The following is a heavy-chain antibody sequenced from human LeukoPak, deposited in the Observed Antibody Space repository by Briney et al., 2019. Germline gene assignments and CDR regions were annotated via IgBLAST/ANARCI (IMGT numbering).Heavy chain of an antibody. CDR1: GFTFRRYA. J-gene: IGHJ3*02. V-gene: IGHV3-23*01. CDR2: SRGGCGSR. D-gene: IGHD3-10*01. Sequence: AGGSLRLSCAASGFTFRRYATSGVPHAPEEGVEWVSASRGGCGSRSYADHEKRRFTISRDSSKNTLYLQMNSLRAEDTDVYYCAKSLVSTPSIAFDIWGQGTMVAVPS. CDR3: AKSLVSTPSIAFDI.